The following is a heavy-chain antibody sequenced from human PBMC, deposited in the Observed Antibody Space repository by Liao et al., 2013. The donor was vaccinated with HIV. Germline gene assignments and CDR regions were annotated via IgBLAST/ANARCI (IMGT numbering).Heavy chain of an antibody. D-gene: IGHD3-22*01. CDR3: ASMYYYDSSGYPHY. CDR1: GGSINSYY. V-gene: IGHV4-59*08. J-gene: IGHJ4*02. CDR2: IYYSGST. Sequence: QVQLQESGPGLVKPSETLSLTCTVSGGSINSYYWSWIRQPPGKGLEWIGYIYYSGSTDYNPSLKSRVTISVDTSKNQFSLKLSSVTAADTAVYYCASMYYYDSSGYPHYWGQGTLVTVSS.